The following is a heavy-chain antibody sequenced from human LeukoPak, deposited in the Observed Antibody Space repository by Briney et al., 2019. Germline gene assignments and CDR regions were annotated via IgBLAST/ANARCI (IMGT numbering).Heavy chain of an antibody. CDR1: GFTFSSYG. CDR3: AKDLPPVLPIVVVTATLGY. V-gene: IGHV3-30*02. D-gene: IGHD2-21*02. Sequence: PGGSLRLSCAASGFTFSSYGMHWVRQAPAKGLEWVAFIRYDGSNKYYADSVKGRFTISRDNSKNTLYLQMNSLRAEDTAVYYCAKDLPPVLPIVVVTATLGYWGQGTLVTVSS. J-gene: IGHJ4*02. CDR2: IRYDGSNK.